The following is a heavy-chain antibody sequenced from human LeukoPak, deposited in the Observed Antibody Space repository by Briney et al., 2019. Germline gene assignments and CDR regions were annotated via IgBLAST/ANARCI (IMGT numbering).Heavy chain of an antibody. CDR1: GASFDNSYC. J-gene: IGHJ4*02. V-gene: IGHV4-39*01. D-gene: IGHD4/OR15-4a*01. CDR2: IYSSEFT. Sequence: SETLSLICTVSGASFDNSYCWTWVRQPPGKRPEWIGTIYSSEFTYYSPSLRSRVTISADTSKNLFSLRLASVTAADTADCARGSDDYKLGNYWGQGFLVTVSS. CDR3: ARGSDDYKLGNY.